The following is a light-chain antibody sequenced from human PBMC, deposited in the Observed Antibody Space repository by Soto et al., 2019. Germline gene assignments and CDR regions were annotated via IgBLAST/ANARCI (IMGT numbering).Light chain of an antibody. CDR3: QQYGSSSYT. Sequence: EIVLTQSPGTLSLSPGERATLSCRASQSVSSTYLAWYQQNPGQAPRLLIYGASIRATGIPDRFSGSGSGTDFTRTISRLETEDFAVYFCQQYGSSSYTFGQGTKLEIK. CDR1: QSVSSTY. CDR2: GAS. J-gene: IGKJ2*01. V-gene: IGKV3-20*01.